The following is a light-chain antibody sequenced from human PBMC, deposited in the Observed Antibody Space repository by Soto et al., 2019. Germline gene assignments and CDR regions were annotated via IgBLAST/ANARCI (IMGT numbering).Light chain of an antibody. Sequence: LTQSPETLSLSPGERATLSCRASQTVSSNYLAWCQQRPGQAPRLLIYGASTRAAGIPDRFSGSGSGTDFTLTITRLEPEDSAVYFCQQYTGPPTTFGQGRRLEIK. CDR2: GAS. CDR3: QQYTGPPTT. J-gene: IGKJ5*01. V-gene: IGKV3-20*01. CDR1: QTVSSNY.